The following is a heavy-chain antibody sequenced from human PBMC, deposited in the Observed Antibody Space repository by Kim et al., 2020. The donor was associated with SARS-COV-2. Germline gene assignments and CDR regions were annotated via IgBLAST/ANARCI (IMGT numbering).Heavy chain of an antibody. CDR3: AKGRGTVEYKFYGMDV. V-gene: IGHV3-30*18. CDR2: ISYDESNK. CDR1: GFTFSSYG. D-gene: IGHD1-1*01. Sequence: GGSLRLSCAASGFTFSSYGIHWVRQAPGKGLEWVAIISYDESNKRYADSVKGRFTISRDNSKNTVYLQMESLRGEDTAVYYCAKGRGTVEYKFYGMDVWGQGTTVTVSS. J-gene: IGHJ6*02.